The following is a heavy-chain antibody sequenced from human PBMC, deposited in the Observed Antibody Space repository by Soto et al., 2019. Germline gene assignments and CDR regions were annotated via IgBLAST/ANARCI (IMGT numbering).Heavy chain of an antibody. CDR2: IYWDDDK. CDR1: GFSLTTNDVG. D-gene: IGHD6-6*01. V-gene: IGHV2-5*02. J-gene: IGHJ4*02. CDR3: AHSLYSISSFDY. Sequence: QITLKESGPTLVKPTQTLTLTCTFSGFSLTTNDVGAGWIRQSPGKPLEWLAIIYWDDDKRFNPALKSRLTITKDTPKNQVVLTMINMYPVDTGTYFCAHSLYSISSFDYWGQGTLVTVSS.